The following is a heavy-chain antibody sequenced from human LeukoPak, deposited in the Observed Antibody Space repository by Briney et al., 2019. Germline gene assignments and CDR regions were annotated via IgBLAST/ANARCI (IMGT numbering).Heavy chain of an antibody. J-gene: IGHJ3*02. CDR2: INYSGST. Sequence: SETLTLTCTVSGGSISSHHWSWIRQPPGKGLQWIGYINYSGSTNYNPSLKSRVTISVDTSNNQFSLKLSSLTAADTAVYYCARHAPWEGVSGTGACDIGGRGTMVTVSS. CDR3: ARHAPWEGVSGTGACDI. D-gene: IGHD6-19*01. CDR1: GGSISSHH. V-gene: IGHV4-59*08.